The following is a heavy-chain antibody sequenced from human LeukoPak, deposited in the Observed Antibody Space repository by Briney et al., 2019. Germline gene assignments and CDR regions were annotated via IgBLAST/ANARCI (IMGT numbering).Heavy chain of an antibody. CDR1: GGSIISYY. J-gene: IGHJ5*02. CDR2: IYYSGST. CDR3: ARGEYYYDSHWFDP. Sequence: SETLSLTCTVSGGSIISYYWSWMRQPPGKGLEWIGYIYYSGSTNYNPSLKSRVTISVDTSKNQFSLKLSSVTAADTAVYYCARGEYYYDSHWFDPWGQGTLVTVSS. V-gene: IGHV4-59*01. D-gene: IGHD3-22*01.